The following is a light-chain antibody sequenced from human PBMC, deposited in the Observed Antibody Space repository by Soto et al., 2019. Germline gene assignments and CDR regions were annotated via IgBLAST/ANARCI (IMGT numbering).Light chain of an antibody. Sequence: EIVLTQSPGTLSLSPGARATLSWRARQSVSSSYLAWYQQKPGQAPRLLIYGASSRATGITDRFSGSGSGADFTLTISRLEPEDFAVYYCQQYGSSPLWTFGQGTKVDIK. CDR3: QQYGSSPLWT. J-gene: IGKJ1*01. V-gene: IGKV3-20*01. CDR2: GAS. CDR1: QSVSSSY.